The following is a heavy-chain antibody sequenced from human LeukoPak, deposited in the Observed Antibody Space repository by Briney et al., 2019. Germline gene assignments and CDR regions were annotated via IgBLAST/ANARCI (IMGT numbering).Heavy chain of an antibody. D-gene: IGHD3-22*01. CDR3: ARGRSRSSSGWYFDY. V-gene: IGHV3-53*01. CDR2: IYAGGTT. J-gene: IGHJ4*02. CDR1: GFSVSGNF. Sequence: PGGSQRLSCTASGFSVSGNFMTWVRQAPGKGLEWISFIYAGGTTSYAGSVKGRFTLSRNNSKNKIYLQLNSLRVEDTAVYYCARGRSRSSSGWYFDYWGQGTLVTVSS.